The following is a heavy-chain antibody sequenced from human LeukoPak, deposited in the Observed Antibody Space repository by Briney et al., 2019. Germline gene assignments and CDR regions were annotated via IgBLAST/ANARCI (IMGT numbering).Heavy chain of an antibody. D-gene: IGHD4-17*01. CDR2: IYPSGTT. Sequence: KPSETLSLTCTVSGGSISSYYWSWIRQTAGKELQWIGGIYPSGTTNYNPSLTSRVTMSLDTSRNLFSLKLISVTAADTAVYYCARDSKGDYAWTFDIWGQGTRVTVSS. CDR1: GGSISSYY. J-gene: IGHJ3*02. CDR3: ARDSKGDYAWTFDI. V-gene: IGHV4-4*07.